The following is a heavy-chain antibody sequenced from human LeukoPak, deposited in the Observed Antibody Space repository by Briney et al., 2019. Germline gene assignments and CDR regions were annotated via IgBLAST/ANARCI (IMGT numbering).Heavy chain of an antibody. CDR3: AGRWFCDY. V-gene: IGHV3-11*04. D-gene: IGHD2-15*01. CDR1: GFTFSDYY. Sequence: GGSVRLSCAASGFTFSDYYMSWIRQAPGKGLEWIAYISGSGSVTNYADSVKGRFTISRDNAKKSLYLQINSLRAEDTAVYYCAGRWFCDYWGQGTLVTVSS. J-gene: IGHJ4*02. CDR2: ISGSGSVT.